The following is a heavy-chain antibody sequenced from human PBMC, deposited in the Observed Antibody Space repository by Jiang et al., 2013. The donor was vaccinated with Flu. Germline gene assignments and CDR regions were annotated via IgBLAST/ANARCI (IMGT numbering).Heavy chain of an antibody. CDR2: INAGTGNT. Sequence: RPECMGWINAGTGNTEYSQKFQGRVTITRDTSASTVYMELSSLRFEDTAIYYCVREEKSAFDIWGQGTMVTVSS. V-gene: IGHV1-3*01. J-gene: IGHJ3*02. CDR3: VREEKSAFDI.